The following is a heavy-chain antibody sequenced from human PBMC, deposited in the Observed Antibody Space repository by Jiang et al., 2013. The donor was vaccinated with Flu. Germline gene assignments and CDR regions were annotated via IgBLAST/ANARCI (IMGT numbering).Heavy chain of an antibody. V-gene: IGHV7-4-1*02. CDR1: GYTFTSYA. CDR2: INTNTGNP. D-gene: IGHD3-10*01. CDR3: ARGGAGTLWFGELSPQDYGMDV. Sequence: QSGSELKKPGASVKVSCKASGYTFTSYAMNWVRQAPGQGLEWMGWINTNTGNPTYAQGFTGRFVFSLDTSVSTAYLQISSLKAEDTAVYYCARGGAGTLWFGELSPQDYGMDVWGQGTTVTVSS. J-gene: IGHJ6*02.